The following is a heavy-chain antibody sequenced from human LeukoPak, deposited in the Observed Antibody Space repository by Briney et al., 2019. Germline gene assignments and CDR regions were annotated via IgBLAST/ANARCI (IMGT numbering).Heavy chain of an antibody. CDR3: ARTSRHFYGSGTNLTPWPAGMDV. D-gene: IGHD3-10*01. J-gene: IGHJ6*02. V-gene: IGHV4-59*01. CDR1: GGSMSGFF. Sequence: SETLSLTCTVSGGSMSGFFWTWIRQPPGRELEWIGSIYYSCSSAKYNPSLKSRVTIAVDTSKSKFSLTLNSATAADTAVYYCARTSRHFYGSGTNLTPWPAGMDVWGQGTTVTVSS. CDR2: IYYSCSSA.